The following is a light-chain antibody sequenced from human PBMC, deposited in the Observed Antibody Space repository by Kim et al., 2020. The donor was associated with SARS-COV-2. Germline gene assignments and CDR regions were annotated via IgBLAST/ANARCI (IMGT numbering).Light chain of an antibody. V-gene: IGLV2-8*01. J-gene: IGLJ2*01. CDR3: DSYEGSNTLV. CDR1: SSDIGGYNY. Sequence: GQSVTISRTGTSSDIGGYNYVSWYQQHPGKAPKLMIYEVSKRPSGVPDRFSGSKSGNTASLTVSGLQAEDEADYHCDSYEGSNTLVFGGGTQLTVL. CDR2: EVS.